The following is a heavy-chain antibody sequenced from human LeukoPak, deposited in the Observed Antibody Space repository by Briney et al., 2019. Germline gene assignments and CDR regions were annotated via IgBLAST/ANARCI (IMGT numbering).Heavy chain of an antibody. J-gene: IGHJ4*02. CDR2: INPNSGGT. CDR1: GYTFTGYY. V-gene: IGHV1-2*02. D-gene: IGHD3-22*01. Sequence: GASVKVSCKASGYTFTGYYTHWVRQAPGQGLEWMGWINPNSGGTNYAQKFQGRVTMTRDTSISTAYMELSRLRSDDTAVYYCASGRNYYDSSGSFDYWGQGTLVTVSS. CDR3: ASGRNYYDSSGSFDY.